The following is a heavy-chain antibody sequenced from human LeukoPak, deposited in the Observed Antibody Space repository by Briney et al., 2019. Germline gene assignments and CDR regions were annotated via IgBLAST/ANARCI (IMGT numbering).Heavy chain of an antibody. D-gene: IGHD7-27*01. CDR2: TYYGGST. CDR1: GGSISSYY. V-gene: IGHV4-59*08. Sequence: SETLSLTCTVSGGSISSYYWSWIRQTPGKGLEWIGYTYYGGSTNHNPSLKSRVTISVDTSKNRFSLKLSSVTAADTAVYYCARALGTPYDAFDIWGQGTMVTVSS. CDR3: ARALGTPYDAFDI. J-gene: IGHJ3*02.